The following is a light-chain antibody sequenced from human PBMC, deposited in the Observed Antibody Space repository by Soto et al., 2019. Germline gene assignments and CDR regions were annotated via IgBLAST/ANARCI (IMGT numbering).Light chain of an antibody. CDR3: SSYTNINTRACV. Sequence: QSALTQPPSASGSPGQSVTISCTGTSSDVGGYNYVSWYQQRPGKAPKLMIYEVNKRPSGVPDRFSGSKSGNTASLTVSGLQAEDEAEYYCSSYTNINTRACVFGTGTKLTVL. CDR1: SSDVGGYNY. J-gene: IGLJ1*01. CDR2: EVN. V-gene: IGLV2-8*01.